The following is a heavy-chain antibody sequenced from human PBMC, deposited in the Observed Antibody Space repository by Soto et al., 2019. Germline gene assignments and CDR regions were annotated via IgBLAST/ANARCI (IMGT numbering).Heavy chain of an antibody. V-gene: IGHV1-18*01. CDR1: GYTFASYG. CDR3: GKALYCSGGSCRMDV. CDR2: ISAYKGNT. Sequence: ASVEVSCKTSGYTFASYGISWVRQAPGQGQEWKGWISAYKGNTNYAQKHQGRVTITTDTSTSTAYMELRSLRSDVTAVYYCGKALYCSGGSCRMDVWGQGTTVTVSS. D-gene: IGHD2-15*01. J-gene: IGHJ6*02.